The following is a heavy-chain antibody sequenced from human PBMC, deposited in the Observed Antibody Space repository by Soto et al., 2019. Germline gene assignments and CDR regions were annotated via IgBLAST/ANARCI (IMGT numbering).Heavy chain of an antibody. Sequence: QVRLVQSGAEVQKPGASVKVSCKASGHPFTSHGVHWVRQAPGQGLEWMGWINTANGETKYSKRFQDRIVITRNTSANTSYLELSSLTSEDPAVFYCARDRSMWSGGGYYLGQGTLVTVSS. D-gene: IGHD3-10*01. CDR1: GHPFTSHG. CDR3: ARDRSMWSGGGYY. CDR2: INTANGET. J-gene: IGHJ4*02. V-gene: IGHV1-3*04.